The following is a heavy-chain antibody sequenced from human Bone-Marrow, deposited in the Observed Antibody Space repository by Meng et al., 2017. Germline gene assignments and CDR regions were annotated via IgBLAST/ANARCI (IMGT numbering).Heavy chain of an antibody. D-gene: IGHD7-27*01. J-gene: IGHJ4*02. CDR3: ARDKTGDSGWYFDY. Sequence: SETLSLTCTVSGGSISSSSYYWGWIRQPPGKGLEWIGSIYYSGSTYYNPSLKSRVTMSVDTSKNQFSLKLSSVTAADTAVYYCARDKTGDSGWYFDYWGQGTLVTVSS. CDR2: IYYSGST. CDR1: GGSISSSSYY. V-gene: IGHV4-39*07.